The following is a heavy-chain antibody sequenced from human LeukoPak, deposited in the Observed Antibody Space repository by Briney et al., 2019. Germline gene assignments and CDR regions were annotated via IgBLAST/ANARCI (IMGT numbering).Heavy chain of an antibody. CDR3: ANRDGGNFDY. D-gene: IGHD4-23*01. CDR1: GFTFSSYA. Sequence: PGGSLRLSCAASGFTFSSYAMSWVRQAPGKGLEWVSAISGSGGSTYYADSVKGRFTISRDNSKNTLYLQMNGLRAEDTAVYYCANRDGGNFDYWGQGTLVTVSS. V-gene: IGHV3-23*01. J-gene: IGHJ4*02. CDR2: ISGSGGST.